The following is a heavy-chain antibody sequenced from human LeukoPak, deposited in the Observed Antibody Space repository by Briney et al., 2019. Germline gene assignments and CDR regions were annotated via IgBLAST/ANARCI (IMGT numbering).Heavy chain of an antibody. CDR2: ISYDGSNK. CDR3: AKDRDDYVWGSYLDY. CDR1: GFTFSNHW. Sequence: GGSLRLSCAASGFTFSNHWMSWVRQAPGKGLEWVAVISYDGSNKYYADSVKGRFTISRDNSKNTLYLQMNSLRAEDTAVYYCAKDRDDYVWGSYLDYWGQGTLVTVSS. D-gene: IGHD3-16*02. J-gene: IGHJ4*02. V-gene: IGHV3-30*18.